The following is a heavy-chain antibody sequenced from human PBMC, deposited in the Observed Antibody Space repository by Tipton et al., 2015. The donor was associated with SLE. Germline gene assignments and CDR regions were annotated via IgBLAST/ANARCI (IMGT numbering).Heavy chain of an antibody. CDR3: ARAPTDYGAYYFDI. J-gene: IGHJ4*02. Sequence: SWVRQAPGKGLEWIGYIYYSGSTYYNPSLKSRVTISVDTSKNQFSLKLTSVTAADTAVYYCARAPTDYGAYYFDIWGRGTLVTVSS. D-gene: IGHD4-17*01. CDR2: IYYSGST. V-gene: IGHV4-31*02.